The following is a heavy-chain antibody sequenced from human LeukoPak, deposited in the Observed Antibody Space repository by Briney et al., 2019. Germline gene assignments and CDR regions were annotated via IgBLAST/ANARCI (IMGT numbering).Heavy chain of an antibody. Sequence: GGSLRLSCAASGFTFSSYSMNWVRQAPGKGLEWVSYISSSSSTIYYADSVKGRFTISRDNAKNSLYLQMNSLRAEDTAVYYCARDPTEYYYYMDVWGKGTTVTVSS. V-gene: IGHV3-48*01. CDR3: ARDPTEYYYYMDV. CDR2: ISSSSSTI. CDR1: GFTFSSYS. J-gene: IGHJ6*03. D-gene: IGHD2/OR15-2a*01.